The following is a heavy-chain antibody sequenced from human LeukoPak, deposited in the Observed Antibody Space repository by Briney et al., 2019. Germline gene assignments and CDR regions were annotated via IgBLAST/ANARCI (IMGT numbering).Heavy chain of an antibody. CDR1: GGSFSGYY. Sequence: PSETLSLTCAVYGGSFSGYYWSWIRQPPGKGLEWIGEINHSGSTNYNPSLKSRVTISVDTSKNQFSLKLSSVTAADTVVYYCARGRRRSVITVVVVAAKHWFDPWGQGTLVTVSS. V-gene: IGHV4-34*01. J-gene: IGHJ5*02. CDR3: ARGRRRSVITVVVVAAKHWFDP. D-gene: IGHD2-15*01. CDR2: INHSGST.